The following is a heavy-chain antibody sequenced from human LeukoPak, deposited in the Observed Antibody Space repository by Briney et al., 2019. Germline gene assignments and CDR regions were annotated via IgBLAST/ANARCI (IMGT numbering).Heavy chain of an antibody. CDR1: GVSIYIYF. D-gene: IGHD1-26*01. CDR3: PSGGSGSLMFFNY. Sequence: SETLSLTCTVSGVSIYIYFCSWIRQPPGKGLEWIGYIYYSGSANYNPSLKSRVTISVDTSKSQFSLNLTSVTAADTAVYYCPSGGSGSLMFFNYWGQGALVTVSS. CDR2: IYYSGSA. J-gene: IGHJ4*02. V-gene: IGHV4-59*01.